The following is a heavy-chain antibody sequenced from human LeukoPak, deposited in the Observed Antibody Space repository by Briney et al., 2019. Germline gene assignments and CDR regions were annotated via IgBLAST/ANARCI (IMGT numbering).Heavy chain of an antibody. J-gene: IGHJ4*02. V-gene: IGHV4-39*01. CDR1: GGSISSSSYY. CDR2: IYYSGST. D-gene: IGHD2-15*01. CDR3: ARQVGVVVVAANY. Sequence: SETLSLTCTVSGGSISSSSYYWGWLRQPPGTGLEWIGSIYYSGSTYYNPSLKSRVTISVDTSKNQFSLKLSSVTAADTAVYYCARQVGVVVVAANYWGQGTLVTVSS.